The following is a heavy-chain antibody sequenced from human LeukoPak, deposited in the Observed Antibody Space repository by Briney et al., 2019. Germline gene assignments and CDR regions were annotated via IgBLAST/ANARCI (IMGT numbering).Heavy chain of an antibody. V-gene: IGHV3-15*01. CDR3: TTDPVTTWPPNNWFDP. J-gene: IGHJ5*02. CDR2: IKSKTDGGTT. CDR1: GFTFNKYS. Sequence: GGSLRLSCVASGFTFNKYSMNWVRQAPGKGLEWVGRIKSKTDGGTTDYAAPVKGRFTISRDDSRNTLYLQMNSLKTEDTAVYYCTTDPVTTWPPNNWFDPWGQGTLVTVSS. D-gene: IGHD4-17*01.